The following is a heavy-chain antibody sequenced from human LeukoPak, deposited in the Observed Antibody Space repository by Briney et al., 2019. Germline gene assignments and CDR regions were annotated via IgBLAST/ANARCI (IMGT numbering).Heavy chain of an antibody. CDR3: ATGGPGSPRYFDL. Sequence: GASVKVSCKASDYTFTNYGISWVRQAPGQGLEWMGWISAYNRNTNYAQKFQGRVTMTEDTSTDTAYMELSSLRSEDTAVYYCATGGPGSPRYFDLWGRGTLVTVSS. J-gene: IGHJ2*01. V-gene: IGHV1-18*01. CDR1: DYTFTNYG. CDR2: ISAYNRNT.